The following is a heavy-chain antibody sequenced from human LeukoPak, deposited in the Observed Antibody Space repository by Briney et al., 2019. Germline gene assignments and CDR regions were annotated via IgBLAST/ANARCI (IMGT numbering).Heavy chain of an antibody. J-gene: IGHJ4*02. CDR3: ARVYYYDSSGYYDY. CDR1: GYTFTGYY. CDR2: INPNSGGT. Sequence: ASVKVSCKASGYTFTGYYMHWVRQAPGQGLEWMGWINPNSGGTNYAQKFQGRVTMTRDTSISTAYMELSRLRSDDTAVYYCARVYYYDSSGYYDYWGQGTLVTVSS. D-gene: IGHD3-22*01. V-gene: IGHV1-2*02.